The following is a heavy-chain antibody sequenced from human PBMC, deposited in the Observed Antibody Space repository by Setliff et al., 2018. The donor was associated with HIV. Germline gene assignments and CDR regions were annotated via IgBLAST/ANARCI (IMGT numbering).Heavy chain of an antibody. CDR2: IDIRTTYI. CDR1: GFSFSDYY. Sequence: GGSLRLSCAASGFSFSDYYMHWIRQAPGKGLEWISHIDIRTTYIQYADSAKGRFTISRDNAKNSLYLQMNSLRAEGTAVYYCAREWSAFDIWGQGTMVTVSS. D-gene: IGHD2-8*01. V-gene: IGHV3-11*05. CDR3: AREWSAFDI. J-gene: IGHJ3*02.